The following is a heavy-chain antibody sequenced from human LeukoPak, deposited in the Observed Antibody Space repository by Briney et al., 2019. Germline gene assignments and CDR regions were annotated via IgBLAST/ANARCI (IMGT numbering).Heavy chain of an antibody. Sequence: ETLSLTCAVSGYSISSGYYWGWVRQAPGKGLVWVSRINSDGSITSNADSVKGRFTISRDNAKNTLFLQMNSLRAEDTAVYYCVRDLWNYYDSSGYYYEDYWGQGTLVTVSS. D-gene: IGHD3-22*01. CDR3: VRDLWNYYDSSGYYYEDY. CDR1: GYSISSGYY. V-gene: IGHV3-74*01. CDR2: INSDGSIT. J-gene: IGHJ4*02.